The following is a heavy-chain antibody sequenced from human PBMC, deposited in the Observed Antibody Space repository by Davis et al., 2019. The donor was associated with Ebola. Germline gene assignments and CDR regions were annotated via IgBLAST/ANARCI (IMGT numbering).Heavy chain of an antibody. CDR1: GCSIGSGGYS. CDR2: IDHSGST. Sequence: LRLSCAVSGCSIGSGGYSGSWIRQPPGKGLEWIGYIDHSGSTYYNPSAKSRVTISVDRSQNRFSLKLSPVTAADTAVHSCARGFWDLPYYYYGMDVWGQGTTVTVSS. V-gene: IGHV4-30-2*01. CDR3: ARGFWDLPYYYYGMDV. J-gene: IGHJ6*02. D-gene: IGHD1-26*01.